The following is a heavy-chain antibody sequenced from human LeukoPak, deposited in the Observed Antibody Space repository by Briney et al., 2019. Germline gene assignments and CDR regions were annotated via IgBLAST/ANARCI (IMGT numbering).Heavy chain of an antibody. J-gene: IGHJ6*02. D-gene: IGHD3-22*01. V-gene: IGHV3-21*01. CDR2: ISSSSSYI. CDR1: GFTFSSYS. Sequence: PGGSLRLSCAASGFTFSSYSMNWVRQAPGKGLEWVSSISSSSSYIYHADSVKGRFTISRDNAKNSLYLQMNSLRAEDTAVYYCARDWHYYDSSGYYRPVYYYYGMDVWGQGTTVTVSS. CDR3: ARDWHYYDSSGYYRPVYYYYGMDV.